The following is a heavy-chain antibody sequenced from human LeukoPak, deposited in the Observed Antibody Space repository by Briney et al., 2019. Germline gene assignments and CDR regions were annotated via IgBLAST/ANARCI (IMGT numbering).Heavy chain of an antibody. CDR2: IWYDGSNK. V-gene: IGHV3-33*01. D-gene: IGHD6-19*01. Sequence: GRSLRLSCAASGFTFSSYGMHWVRQAPGKGLEWVAVIWYDGSNKYYADSVKGRFTISRDNSKNTLYLQMNSLRAEDTAVYYWARGRYSSGFATQGFDYWGQGTLVTVSS. J-gene: IGHJ4*02. CDR3: ARGRYSSGFATQGFDY. CDR1: GFTFSSYG.